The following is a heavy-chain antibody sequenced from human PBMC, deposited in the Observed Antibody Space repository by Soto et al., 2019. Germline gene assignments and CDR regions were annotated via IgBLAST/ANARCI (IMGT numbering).Heavy chain of an antibody. V-gene: IGHV1-46*01. D-gene: IGHD3-10*01. Sequence: QVQLVQSGAEVKKPGASVKVSCKASGYTFTSYYMHWVRQAPGQGLEWMGIINPSGGSTSYAQKFQGRVPMTRDTSTSTVYMELSSLRSEDTAVYYCARSRGGVTDDYWGQGTLVTVSS. CDR3: ARSRGGVTDDY. J-gene: IGHJ4*02. CDR1: GYTFTSYY. CDR2: INPSGGST.